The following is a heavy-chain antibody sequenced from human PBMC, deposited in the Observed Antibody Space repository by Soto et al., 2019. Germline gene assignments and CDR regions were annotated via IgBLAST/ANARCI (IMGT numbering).Heavy chain of an antibody. J-gene: IGHJ5*02. CDR3: ARDLRFLEWLGNWFDP. Sequence: ASVKVSCKASGGTFSSYAISWVRQAPGQGLEWMGGIIPIFGTANYAQKFQGRVTITADESTSTAYMELSSLRSEDTAVYYCARDLRFLEWLGNWFDPWGQGTLVTVSS. D-gene: IGHD3-3*01. V-gene: IGHV1-69*13. CDR1: GGTFSSYA. CDR2: IIPIFGTA.